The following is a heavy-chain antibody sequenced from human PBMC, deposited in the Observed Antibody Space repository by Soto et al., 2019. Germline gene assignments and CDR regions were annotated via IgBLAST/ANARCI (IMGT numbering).Heavy chain of an antibody. Sequence: SVKVSCKASGVTFSSYAISWVRQAPVQGLEWMGGIIPIFGTANYAQKFQGRVTITADESTSTAYMELSSLRSEDTAVYYCASRGYSGYDPSYYYYGMDVWGQGTTVTVSS. V-gene: IGHV1-69*13. CDR2: IIPIFGTA. J-gene: IGHJ6*02. CDR3: ASRGYSGYDPSYYYYGMDV. CDR1: GVTFSSYA. D-gene: IGHD5-12*01.